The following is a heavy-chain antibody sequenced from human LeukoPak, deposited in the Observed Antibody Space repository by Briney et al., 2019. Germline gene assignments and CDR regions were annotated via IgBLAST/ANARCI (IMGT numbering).Heavy chain of an antibody. CDR1: GGSISSSSYY. V-gene: IGHV4-39*01. CDR3: ARRVRFYYFDY. Sequence: PSETLSLTCTVSGGSISSSSYYWGWIRQPPGKGLEWIGSIYYSGSTYYNPSLKSRVTISVDTSKNQFSLKLSSVTAADTAVCYCARRVRFYYFDYWGQGTLVTVSS. CDR2: IYYSGST. J-gene: IGHJ4*02.